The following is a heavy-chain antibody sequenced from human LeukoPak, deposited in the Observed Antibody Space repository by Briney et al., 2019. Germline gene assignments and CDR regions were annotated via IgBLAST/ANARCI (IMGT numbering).Heavy chain of an antibody. CDR2: ISGSGGST. D-gene: IGHD6-19*01. J-gene: IGHJ6*03. Sequence: GGSLRLSCAASGFHFSSYAMSCARQAPGKGLEWVSAISGSGGSTYYADSVKGRFTISRDNSKNTLYLQMNSLRAEDTAVYYCAKVFQWRPYYYMDVWGKGTTVTVSS. CDR1: GFHFSSYA. CDR3: AKVFQWRPYYYMDV. V-gene: IGHV3-23*01.